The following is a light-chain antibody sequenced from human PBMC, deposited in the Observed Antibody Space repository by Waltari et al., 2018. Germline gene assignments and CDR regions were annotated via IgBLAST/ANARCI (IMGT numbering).Light chain of an antibody. V-gene: IGKV4-1*01. CDR1: QSVLYSSNNKNY. Sequence: DIVVTQSTDSLAVSLGERATLNCKSSQSVLYSSNNKNYLAWYQQKPRQPPKLLIYWASTRESGVPDRFRGSGSGTDFTLSISSLQAEDVAVYYCQQYYSSPLTFGGGTKVEIK. CDR2: WAS. J-gene: IGKJ4*01. CDR3: QQYYSSPLT.